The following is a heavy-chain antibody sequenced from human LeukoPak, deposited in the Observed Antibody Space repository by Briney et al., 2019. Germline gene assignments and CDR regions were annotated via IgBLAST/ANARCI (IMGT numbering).Heavy chain of an antibody. CDR1: GFTFDDYG. J-gene: IGHJ3*02. CDR3: ARVDEYYYDSSGTHAFDI. V-gene: IGHV3-20*04. CDR2: INWNGGST. D-gene: IGHD3-22*01. Sequence: SGGSLRLSCAASGFTFDDYGMSWVRQAPGKGLEWVSGINWNGGSTGYADSVKGRFTISRDNAKNSLYLQMNSLRAEDTALYYCARVDEYYYDSSGTHAFDIWGQGTMVTVSS.